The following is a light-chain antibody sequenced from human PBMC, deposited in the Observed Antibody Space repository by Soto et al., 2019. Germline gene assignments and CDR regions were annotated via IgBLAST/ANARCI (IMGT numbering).Light chain of an antibody. V-gene: IGLV2-14*03. CDR1: SSDVGNYNY. CDR3: SSYTRSSSYV. CDR2: DVS. J-gene: IGLJ1*01. Sequence: QSVLTQPDSVSGSPGQSITISCTGTSSDVGNYNYVSWYQHHPGKAPKLKVYDVSHRPSGVSNRFSGSKSGSTASLTISGLQAEDEADYYCSSYTRSSSYVFGTGTKLTVL.